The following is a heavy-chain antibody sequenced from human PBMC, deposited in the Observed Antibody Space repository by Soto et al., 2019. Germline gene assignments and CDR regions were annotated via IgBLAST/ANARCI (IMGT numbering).Heavy chain of an antibody. D-gene: IGHD4-17*01. CDR3: AKWVGANNAFDI. CDR1: GFTFSSYA. Sequence: GGSLRLSCAASGFTFSSYAMSWVRQAPGKGLEWVSAISGGGGSTYFADSVKGRFTISRDNSKNTLYLQMDSLRAEDTAVYYCAKWVGANNAFDISGQGTMVTVSS. V-gene: IGHV3-23*01. CDR2: ISGGGGST. J-gene: IGHJ3*02.